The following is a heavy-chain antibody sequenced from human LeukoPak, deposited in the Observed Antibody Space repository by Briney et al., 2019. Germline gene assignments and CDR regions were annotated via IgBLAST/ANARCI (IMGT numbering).Heavy chain of an antibody. Sequence: GGSLRLSCAASGFTFSSYEMNWVRQAPGRGLAWVSYISGSGSTIYYADSVKGRFTISRDNAKNSLYLKMNSLRAEDTAVYYCARRGSMDVWGQGTTVTVSS. V-gene: IGHV3-48*03. CDR2: ISGSGSTI. CDR1: GFTFSSYE. CDR3: ARRGSMDV. J-gene: IGHJ6*01.